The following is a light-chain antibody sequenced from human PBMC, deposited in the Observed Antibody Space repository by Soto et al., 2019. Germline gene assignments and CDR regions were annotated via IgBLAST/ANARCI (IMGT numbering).Light chain of an antibody. CDR2: DTS. Sequence: LTQSPATLSLSPGERATLSCRASQSVSSYLAWYQQKPGQAPRLLIYDTSNRATGVPARFSGSGSGTDFTLTISSLEPEDSAVYYCQQPHWWPITFAQGTRLEIK. V-gene: IGKV3-11*01. J-gene: IGKJ5*01. CDR1: QSVSSY. CDR3: QQPHWWPIT.